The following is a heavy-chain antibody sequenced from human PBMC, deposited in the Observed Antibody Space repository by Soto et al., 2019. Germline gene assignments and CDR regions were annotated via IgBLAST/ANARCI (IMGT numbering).Heavy chain of an antibody. CDR1: GYSISSSNW. Sequence: SETLSLTCAVSGYSISSSNWWGWIRQPPGKGLEWIGYIYYSGSTYYNPSLKSRVTISVDTAKNQFSLKLSSVTAADTAVYYCARGPMRQLAQTPYYFDYWGQGTLVTVSS. J-gene: IGHJ4*02. V-gene: IGHV4-28*03. D-gene: IGHD6-6*01. CDR2: IYYSGST. CDR3: ARGPMRQLAQTPYYFDY.